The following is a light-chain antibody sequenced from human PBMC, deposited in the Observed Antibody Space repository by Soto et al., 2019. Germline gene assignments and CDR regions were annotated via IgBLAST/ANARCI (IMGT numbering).Light chain of an antibody. CDR3: LQHNVFPRA. J-gene: IGKJ1*01. CDR1: QDISNW. Sequence: DIQMTQSPSSVSASVGDRVTITCRASQDISNWLAWYQQKPGKAPKLLIYAASTLESGVPSRFSGSGSGTDFTLTISSLQPEDFATYSCLQHNVFPRAFGQGTKVDIK. V-gene: IGKV1-12*01. CDR2: AAS.